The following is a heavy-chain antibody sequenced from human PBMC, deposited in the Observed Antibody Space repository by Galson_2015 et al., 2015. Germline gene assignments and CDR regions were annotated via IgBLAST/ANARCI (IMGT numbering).Heavy chain of an antibody. CDR3: TTDFSDGWFGG. CDR1: GFIFSNAW. Sequence: SLRLSCAASGFIFSNAWMSWARQAPGKGLEWVGRIKSKSVGGTTDYAAPVKGRLTVSRDDSKNMAYLQMNSLKPEDTAMYYCTTDFSDGWFGGWGQGTLVTVPS. CDR2: IKSKSVGGTT. J-gene: IGHJ4*02. V-gene: IGHV3-15*01. D-gene: IGHD3-10*01.